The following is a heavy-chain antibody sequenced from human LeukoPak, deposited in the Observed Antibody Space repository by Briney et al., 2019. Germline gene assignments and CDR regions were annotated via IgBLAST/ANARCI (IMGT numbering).Heavy chain of an antibody. V-gene: IGHV5-51*01. CDR3: ARHLCGDCYHGGFDY. CDR1: GYSFTSYW. CDR2: IYPGDSDT. J-gene: IGHJ4*02. D-gene: IGHD2-21*01. Sequence: GESLKISCKGSGYSFTSYWIGWVRQMPGKGLEWMGIIYPGDSDTRYSPSFQGQVTISADKSISTAYLQWSSLKASDTAMYYCARHLCGDCYHGGFDYWGQGTLVTVSS.